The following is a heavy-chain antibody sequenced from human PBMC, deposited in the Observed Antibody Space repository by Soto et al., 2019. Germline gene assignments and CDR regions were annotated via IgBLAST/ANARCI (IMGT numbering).Heavy chain of an antibody. J-gene: IGHJ6*02. CDR3: AKVGGEQLGHYYYYGMDV. CDR2: ISGSGGST. CDR1: GFTFSSYA. D-gene: IGHD6-6*01. V-gene: IGHV3-23*01. Sequence: EVQLLESGGGLAQPGGSLTLSCAASGFTFSSYAMSWVRQAPGKGLEWVSAISGSGGSTHYADSVKGRFTVSRDNSKNTLYLQMNSLRAVDTAVYYCAKVGGEQLGHYYYYGMDVWGQGTTVSFSS.